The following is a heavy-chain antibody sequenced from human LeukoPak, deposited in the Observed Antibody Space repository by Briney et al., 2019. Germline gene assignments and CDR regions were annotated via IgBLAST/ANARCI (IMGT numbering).Heavy chain of an antibody. V-gene: IGHV1-18*01. Sequence: GASVKVSCKTSGYTLTNYGLSWVRQAPGQGLEWLGWISAYNGNTNYAQKLQGRVTMTTDTSTSTAYMELRSLRSDDTAVYYCAREGYFGSGIDYYYGMDVWGQGTKVTVSS. CDR1: GYTLTNYG. D-gene: IGHD3-10*01. CDR3: AREGYFGSGIDYYYGMDV. CDR2: ISAYNGNT. J-gene: IGHJ6*02.